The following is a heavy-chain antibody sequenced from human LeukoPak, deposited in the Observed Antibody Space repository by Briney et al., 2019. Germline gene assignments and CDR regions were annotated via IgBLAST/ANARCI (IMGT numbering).Heavy chain of an antibody. D-gene: IGHD3-22*01. CDR3: ARENPSGYYNRPIDY. Sequence: SETLSLTCTVSGGSVSSYYWSWIRQPPGKGLEWIGDIYYSGSIKYNPSLKSRVTMSVDTSKNQFSLKLSSVTAADTAIYYCARENPSGYYNRPIDYWGQGTLVTVSS. CDR2: IYYSGSI. CDR1: GGSVSSYY. V-gene: IGHV4-59*02. J-gene: IGHJ4*02.